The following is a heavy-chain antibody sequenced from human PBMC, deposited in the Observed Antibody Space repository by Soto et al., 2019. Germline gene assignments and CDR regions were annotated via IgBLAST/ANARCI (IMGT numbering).Heavy chain of an antibody. CDR3: ARGYCTSASCYPKWFGP. D-gene: IGHD2-2*01. J-gene: IGHJ5*02. V-gene: IGHV3-7*03. CDR2: IKLDGSEE. Sequence: GSLRLSCAASGFTLSNYWMSWVRQAPGKGLEWVANIKLDGSEEYYVDSVKGRFTFSRDNAKNSLYLQMNSPRAEDTAVYYCARGYCTSASCYPKWFGPWGQGTLVTVSS. CDR1: GFTLSNYW.